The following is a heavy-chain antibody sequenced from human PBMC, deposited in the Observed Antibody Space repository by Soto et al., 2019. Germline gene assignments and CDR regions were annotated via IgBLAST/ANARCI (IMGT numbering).Heavy chain of an antibody. CDR3: AKDITPEERSISILYGMDV. V-gene: IGHV3-30*18. D-gene: IGHD1-1*01. Sequence: GGSLRLSCAASRFTFSSYGMHWVRQAPGKGLEWVAVISYDGSNKYYADSVKGRFTISRDNSKNTLYLQMNSLRAEDTAVYYCAKDITPEERSISILYGMDVWGQGTTVTVSS. CDR2: ISYDGSNK. CDR1: RFTFSSYG. J-gene: IGHJ6*02.